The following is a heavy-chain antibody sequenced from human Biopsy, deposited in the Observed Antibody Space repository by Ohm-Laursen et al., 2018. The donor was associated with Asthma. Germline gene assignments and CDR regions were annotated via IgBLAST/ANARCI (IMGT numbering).Heavy chain of an antibody. V-gene: IGHV3-30*03. J-gene: IGHJ4*02. CDR1: GFTFSSHG. Sequence: SLRLSRAASGFTFSSHGMHWVREAARKAREWVEVISYDGSNKHYADTVKARFTISRDNSKNTLDLQMNSRRAEDTAVYYCASQSSGPDFWSGYYYFDYWGQGTLVTVSS. D-gene: IGHD3-3*01. CDR2: ISYDGSNK. CDR3: ASQSSGPDFWSGYYYFDY.